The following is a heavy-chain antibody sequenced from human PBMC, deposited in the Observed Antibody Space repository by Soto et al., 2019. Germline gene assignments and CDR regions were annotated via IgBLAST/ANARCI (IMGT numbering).Heavy chain of an antibody. V-gene: IGHV3-7*03. CDR3: ARDVGPVTIFGEALSGYFDF. Sequence: EVQLVESGGGLVQPGGSLRLYCAVSGFSFGNYWMSWVRQAPGKGLEWLASIKEDGSERYYLDSVKGRFTISRDNAKDSLSLQMNSLRGEDTASYYCARDVGPVTIFGEALSGYFDFWGQGTLVTVSS. CDR1: GFSFGNYW. CDR2: IKEDGSER. J-gene: IGHJ4*02. D-gene: IGHD3-3*01.